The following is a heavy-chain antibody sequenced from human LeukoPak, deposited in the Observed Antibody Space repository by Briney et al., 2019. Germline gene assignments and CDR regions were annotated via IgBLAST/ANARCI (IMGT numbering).Heavy chain of an antibody. D-gene: IGHD6-19*01. CDR2: ISGSGDST. V-gene: IGHV3-23*01. CDR3: AKDRVGPGYSSGWYYFDY. Sequence: PGGSLRLSCAASGFTFSSYAMSWVRQAPGKGLEWVSAISGSGDSTYYADSVKGRFTISRDNSKNTLYLQMNSLRAEDTAVYYCAKDRVGPGYSSGWYYFDYWGQGTLVTVSS. J-gene: IGHJ4*02. CDR1: GFTFSSYA.